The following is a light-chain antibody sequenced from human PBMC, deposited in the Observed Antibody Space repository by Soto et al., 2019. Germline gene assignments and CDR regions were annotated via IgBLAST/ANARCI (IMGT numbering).Light chain of an antibody. CDR2: AAT. J-gene: IGKJ4*01. CDR1: QGIGND. CDR3: LQDHNDPLT. Sequence: AIQMAQSPSSLSASVGDRFTITCRASQGIGNDVGWYQQIPGKAPKLLRYAATTLQSGVPSRFSGTRSGTDFTLTISSLQPEDFATYYCLQDHNDPLTFGGGTKVEIK. V-gene: IGKV1-6*02.